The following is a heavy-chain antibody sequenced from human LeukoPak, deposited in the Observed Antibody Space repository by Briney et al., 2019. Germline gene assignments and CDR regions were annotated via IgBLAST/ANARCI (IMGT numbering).Heavy chain of an antibody. CDR2: ISPSGTT. CDR3: ARDFYASGFYFWFDP. J-gene: IGHJ5*02. Sequence: PSETLSLTCAVYGGSFSGYYWSWIRQPAGKGLEWIGRISPSGTTHYNPSLGSRVTMSVDTSKNYFSLRLSSVTAADTAVYYCARDFYASGFYFWFDPWGQGILVTVSS. D-gene: IGHD2/OR15-2a*01. V-gene: IGHV4-4*07. CDR1: GGSFSGYY.